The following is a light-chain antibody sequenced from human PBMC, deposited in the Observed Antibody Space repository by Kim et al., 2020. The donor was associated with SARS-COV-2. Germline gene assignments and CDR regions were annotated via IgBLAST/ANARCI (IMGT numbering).Light chain of an antibody. CDR3: NSRDSSGNHLRV. CDR2: GKN. Sequence: SYELTQDPAVSVALGQTVRITCQGDSLRRYYASWYQQKPGQAPVLVIYGKNNRPSGIPDRFSGSSSGNTASLTITGAQAEDEADYYCNSRDSSGNHLRVFGTGTKVTVL. J-gene: IGLJ1*01. V-gene: IGLV3-19*01. CDR1: SLRRYY.